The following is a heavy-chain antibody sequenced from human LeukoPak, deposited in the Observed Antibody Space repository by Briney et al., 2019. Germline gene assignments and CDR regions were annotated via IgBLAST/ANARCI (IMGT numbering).Heavy chain of an antibody. CDR3: ARAGYSGYDFGGALDY. V-gene: IGHV3-21*01. Sequence: GGSLRLSCAASGFTFSSYAMSWVRQAPGKGLEWVSSISSSSSYIYYADSVKGRFTISRDNAKNSLYLQMNSLRAEDTAVYYCARAGYSGYDFGGALDYWGQGTLVTVSS. CDR1: GFTFSSYA. D-gene: IGHD5-12*01. J-gene: IGHJ4*02. CDR2: ISSSSSYI.